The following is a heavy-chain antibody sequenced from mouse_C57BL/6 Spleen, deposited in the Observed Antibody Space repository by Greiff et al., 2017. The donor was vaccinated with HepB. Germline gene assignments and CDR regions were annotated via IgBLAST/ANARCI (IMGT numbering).Heavy chain of an antibody. CDR3: TRAGYSNYRDAMDY. J-gene: IGHJ4*01. CDR2: ISSGGDYI. V-gene: IGHV5-9-1*02. D-gene: IGHD2-5*01. Sequence: EVKLMESGEGLVKPGGSLKLSCAASGFTFSSYAMSWVRQTPEKRLEWVAYISSGGDYIYYADTVKGRFTIPRDNARNTLYLQMSSLKSEDTAMYYCTRAGYSNYRDAMDYGGQGTSVTVSS. CDR1: GFTFSSYA.